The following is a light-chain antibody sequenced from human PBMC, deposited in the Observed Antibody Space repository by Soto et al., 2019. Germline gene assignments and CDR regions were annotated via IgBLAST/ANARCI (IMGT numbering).Light chain of an antibody. J-gene: IGLJ2*01. Sequence: QSALTQPASVSGSPGQSITISCTGTSSDVGGYNYVSWYQQHPGKAPKLMIYDVSNRPSGVSNRFSGSKSGNTASLTISGLQAEDEADYYCRSYTSSSTPVVFGGGTKVTDL. CDR3: RSYTSSSTPVV. CDR2: DVS. CDR1: SSDVGGYNY. V-gene: IGLV2-14*01.